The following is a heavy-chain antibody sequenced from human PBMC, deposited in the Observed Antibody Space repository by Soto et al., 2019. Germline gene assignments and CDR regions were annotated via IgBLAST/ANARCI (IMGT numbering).Heavy chain of an antibody. J-gene: IGHJ2*01. D-gene: IGHD2-21*02. V-gene: IGHV1-46*01. Sequence: ASVKVSCKASGYTFTSTWMHWVRQAPGQGLEWMGIINPYGGAATYAEKFQGRVTMTRDTSTATDYMELSSLRSEDTAMYYCARPKQPYFGRDSYYVLGYWYFDLWGRGTLVTVSS. CDR3: ARPKQPYFGRDSYYVLGYWYFDL. CDR2: INPYGGAA. CDR1: GYTFTSTW.